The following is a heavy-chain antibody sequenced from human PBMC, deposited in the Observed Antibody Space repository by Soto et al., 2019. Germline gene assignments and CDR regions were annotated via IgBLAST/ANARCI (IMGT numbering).Heavy chain of an antibody. Sequence: SETLSLTCTVSGGSISSYYWSWIRQPPGKGLEWIGYIYYSGSTNYNPSLKSRVTITGDTAKNQFSLKLSSVTAADTAVYYCAGRNAENYGSGNSWFDYWGQGTLVTVSS. V-gene: IGHV4-59*08. J-gene: IGHJ4*02. D-gene: IGHD3-10*01. CDR1: GGSISSYY. CDR3: AGRNAENYGSGNSWFDY. CDR2: IYYSGST.